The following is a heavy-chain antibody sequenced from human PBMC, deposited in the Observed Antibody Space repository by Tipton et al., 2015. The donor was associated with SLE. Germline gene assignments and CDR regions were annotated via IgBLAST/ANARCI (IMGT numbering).Heavy chain of an antibody. V-gene: IGHV4-59*08. Sequence: TLSLTCTVSGGSLSSYYWIWIRQPPGKGLEYVGDIFYTGSTNYNPSLKSRVTLSIDTSKNQFSLKLTSVTAADTAVYYCARGNYDFRGRTFDIWGQGTMVTVSS. CDR3: ARGNYDFRGRTFDI. CDR1: GGSLSSYY. CDR2: IFYTGST. D-gene: IGHD3-3*01. J-gene: IGHJ3*02.